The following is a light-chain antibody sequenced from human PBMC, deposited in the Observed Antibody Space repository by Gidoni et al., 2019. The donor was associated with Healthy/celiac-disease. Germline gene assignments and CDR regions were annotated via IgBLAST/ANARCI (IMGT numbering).Light chain of an antibody. Sequence: EIVLTQSPGTLSLSPGARATLSCMASQSVSSSYLALYQPKPGQAPRLLIYCASSRATCIPDRFSGSGSGTDFTLTISRLEPEDFAVYYCQQYGISRTFGQGTKVEIK. CDR1: QSVSSSY. V-gene: IGKV3-20*01. CDR3: QQYGISRT. J-gene: IGKJ1*01. CDR2: CAS.